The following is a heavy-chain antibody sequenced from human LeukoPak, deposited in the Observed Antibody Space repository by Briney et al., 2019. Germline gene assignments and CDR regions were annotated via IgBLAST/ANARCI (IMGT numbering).Heavy chain of an antibody. CDR1: GASISSYY. J-gene: IGHJ4*02. D-gene: IGHD6-13*01. CDR3: ARGARSSWYSLRQF. CDR2: FYHSGGT. V-gene: IGHV4-59*01. Sequence: PSETLSLTCNVSGASISSYYWSWIRQPPGEGLEWIGYFYHSGGTNYNASLKSRATISIDTSKNEVSLKLRSVTAADTAVYYCARGARSSWYSLRQFWGQGTMVTVSS.